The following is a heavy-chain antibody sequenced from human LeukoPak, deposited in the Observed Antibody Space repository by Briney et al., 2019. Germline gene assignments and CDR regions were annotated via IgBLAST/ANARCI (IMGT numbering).Heavy chain of an antibody. CDR3: ARVAYSSSWGQSDAFDI. CDR2: IYSTGST. D-gene: IGHD6-13*01. Sequence: PSETLSPTCTVSGGSIDSGSYYWNWIRQSAGKGLEWIGHIYSTGSTNCSPSLRSRVTISLDTSKNQFSLKLSSVTAADTAVYYCARVAYSSSWGQSDAFDIWGQGTMVTVSS. CDR1: GGSIDSGSYY. V-gene: IGHV4-61*10. J-gene: IGHJ3*02.